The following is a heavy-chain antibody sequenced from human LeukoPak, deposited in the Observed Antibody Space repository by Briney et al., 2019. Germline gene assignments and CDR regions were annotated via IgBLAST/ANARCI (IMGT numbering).Heavy chain of an antibody. D-gene: IGHD1-1*01. CDR3: AKVDNWKYAHHDF. Sequence: PGGSLSLFCAASGFIFSRYWMSWVRQAPGKGLEWVANIKQDGSEKYYVDSGKGRFTISRDNAKNSLYLQMNILRAEDTALYYCAKVDNWKYAHHDFWGQGTLVTVSS. CDR2: IKQDGSEK. J-gene: IGHJ4*02. CDR1: GFIFSRYW. V-gene: IGHV3-7*03.